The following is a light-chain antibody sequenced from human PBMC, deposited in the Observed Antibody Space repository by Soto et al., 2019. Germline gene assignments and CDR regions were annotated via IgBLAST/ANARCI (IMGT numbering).Light chain of an antibody. CDR3: AAWDDSLRAVV. CDR2: RNH. J-gene: IGLJ2*01. V-gene: IGLV1-44*01. CDR1: RPNIGSNL. Sequence: QAVVTQSPSVSVTPGQRVTISCSGSRPNIGSNLVSWYQQLPGTAPTLLIWRNHQRPSGVPDRFSGSKSGTSASLAISEPQSEDEGDYYCAAWDDSLRAVVFGGGTKVTVL.